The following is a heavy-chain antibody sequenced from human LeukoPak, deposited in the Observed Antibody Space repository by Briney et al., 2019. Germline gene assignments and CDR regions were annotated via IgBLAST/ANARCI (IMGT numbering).Heavy chain of an antibody. V-gene: IGHV4-39*01. CDR3: ASYDYVWGSYRYLHWFDP. CDR1: GGSISSSSYY. J-gene: IGHJ5*02. D-gene: IGHD3-16*02. Sequence: SETLSLTCTVSGGSISSSSYYWGWIRQPPGKGLEWIGSIYYSGSTYYNPSLKSRVTISVDTSKNQFSLKLSSVTAADTAVYYCASYDYVWGSYRYLHWFDPWGQGTLVTVSS. CDR2: IYYSGST.